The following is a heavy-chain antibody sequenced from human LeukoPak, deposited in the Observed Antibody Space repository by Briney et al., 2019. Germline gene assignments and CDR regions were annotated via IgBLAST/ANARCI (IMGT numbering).Heavy chain of an antibody. J-gene: IGHJ4*02. CDR3: ERDSIVVVPAAMSDY. CDR2: ISAYNGNT. V-gene: IGHV1-18*01. Sequence: ASVKVSCKASGYTFTSYGISWVRQAPGQGLEWMGWISAYNGNTNYAQKLQGRVTMTTDTSTSTAYMELRSLRSDDTAVYYCERDSIVVVPAAMSDYWGQGTLVTVSS. D-gene: IGHD2-2*01. CDR1: GYTFTSYG.